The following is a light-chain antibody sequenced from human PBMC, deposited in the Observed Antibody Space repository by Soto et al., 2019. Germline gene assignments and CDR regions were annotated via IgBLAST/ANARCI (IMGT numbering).Light chain of an antibody. J-gene: IGKJ4*01. CDR3: QQYNNWPLT. CDR2: GAS. Sequence: EIVMTQSPATLSVSPGERATLSRRASQSVSSNLAWYQQKPGQAPRLLIYGASTRATGIPARFSGSGSGTEFTLTISSLQSEDFAVYYCQQYNNWPLTFGGGKKV. V-gene: IGKV3D-15*01. CDR1: QSVSSN.